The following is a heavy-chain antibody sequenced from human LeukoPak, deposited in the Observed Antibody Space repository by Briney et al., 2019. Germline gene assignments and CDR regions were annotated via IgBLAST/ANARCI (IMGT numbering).Heavy chain of an antibody. D-gene: IGHD3-10*01. Sequence: SETLSLTCTVSGGSISSSSYYWGWIRQPPGKGLEWIGSIYYSGSTYYNPSLKSRVTISVDTSKNQFSLKLSSVTAADTAVYYCARQAGGMIRGILPFDDWGRGTLVTVSS. J-gene: IGHJ4*02. CDR3: ARQAGGMIRGILPFDD. CDR1: GGSISSSSYY. V-gene: IGHV4-39*01. CDR2: IYYSGST.